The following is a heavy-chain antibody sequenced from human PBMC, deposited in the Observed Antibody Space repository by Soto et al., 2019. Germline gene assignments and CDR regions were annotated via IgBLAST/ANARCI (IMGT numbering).Heavy chain of an antibody. J-gene: IGHJ2*01. CDR1: GGTFSSYA. D-gene: IGHD1-1*01. Sequence: QVQLVQSGAEVKKPGSSVKVSCKASGGTFSSYAISWVRQAPGQGLEWMGGIIPIFGTANYAQKFQGRVTITADEYTSTAYMELSSLRSEDTAVYYCARDRRLERRLAYFDLWGRGTLVTVSS. V-gene: IGHV1-69*12. CDR2: IIPIFGTA. CDR3: ARDRRLERRLAYFDL.